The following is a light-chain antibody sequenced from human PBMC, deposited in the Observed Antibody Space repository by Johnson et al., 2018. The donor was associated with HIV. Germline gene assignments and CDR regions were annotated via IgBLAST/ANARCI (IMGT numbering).Light chain of an antibody. V-gene: IGLV1-51*01. CDR3: GTWDSSLSVYV. CDR1: SSNIGNNY. CDR2: DNN. Sequence: QSVLTQPPSVSAAPGQKVTISCSGSSSNIGNNYVSWYQQLPGTAPKLLIYDNNKRPSGIPDRFSGSKSGTSATLGITGLQTGDEADYYCGTWDSSLSVYVFRTWTKVTVL. J-gene: IGLJ1*01.